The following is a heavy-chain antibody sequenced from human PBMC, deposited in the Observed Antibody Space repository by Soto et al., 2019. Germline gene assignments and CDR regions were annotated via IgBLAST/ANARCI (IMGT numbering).Heavy chain of an antibody. D-gene: IGHD6-13*01. V-gene: IGHV3-23*01. CDR2: ISGSGHST. CDR1: GSTSSSYA. CDR3: AKALSYSSSWYFSDY. J-gene: IGHJ4*02. Sequence: EVQLLESGGGLVQPGGSLRLSCAASGSTSSSYAMSWIRQAPGKGLEWVSTISGSGHSTYYADSVKGRFTISRDNSKNTLYLQMNSLRAEDTAVYYCAKALSYSSSWYFSDYWGQGTLVTVSS.